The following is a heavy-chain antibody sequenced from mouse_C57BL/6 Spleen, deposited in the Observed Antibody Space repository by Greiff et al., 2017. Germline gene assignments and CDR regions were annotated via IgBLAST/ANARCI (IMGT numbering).Heavy chain of an antibody. CDR1: GYTFTDYY. V-gene: IGHV1-26*01. J-gene: IGHJ3*01. CDR2: INPNNGGT. CDR3: ANWDDYDWFAY. D-gene: IGHD2-4*01. Sequence: VQLQQSGPELVKPGASVKISCKASGYTFTDYYMNWVKQSHGKSLEWIGDINPNNGGTSYNQKFKGKATLTVDKSSSTAYMELRSLTSEDSAVYYCANWDDYDWFAYWGQGTLVTVSA.